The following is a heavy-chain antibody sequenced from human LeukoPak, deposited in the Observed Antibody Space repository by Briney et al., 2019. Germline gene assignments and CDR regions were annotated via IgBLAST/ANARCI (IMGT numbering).Heavy chain of an antibody. D-gene: IGHD6-13*01. CDR2: ISAYNGNT. J-gene: IGHJ4*02. CDR3: ASLVAAAGTGY. V-gene: IGHV1-18*04. CDR1: GYTFTNYG. Sequence: GASVKVSCKASGYTFTNYGITWVRQAPGQGLEWMGWISAYNGNTNYAQKFQGRVTITRDTSASTAYMELSSLRSEDTAVYYCASLVAAAGTGYWGQGTLVTVSS.